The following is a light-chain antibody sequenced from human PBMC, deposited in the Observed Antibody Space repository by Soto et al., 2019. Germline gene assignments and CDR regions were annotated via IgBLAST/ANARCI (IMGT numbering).Light chain of an antibody. CDR1: SSDVGGYNY. V-gene: IGLV2-14*01. CDR2: DVS. Sequence: QSALTQPASVSGSPGQSITISCTGTSSDVGGYNYVSWYQQHPGKAPKLMIYDVSNRPSGVSNRFSGSKSGNTASLTISGLQAEDEADYYCSSYTSSSLKVFVGGTKLTVL. J-gene: IGLJ2*01. CDR3: SSYTSSSLKV.